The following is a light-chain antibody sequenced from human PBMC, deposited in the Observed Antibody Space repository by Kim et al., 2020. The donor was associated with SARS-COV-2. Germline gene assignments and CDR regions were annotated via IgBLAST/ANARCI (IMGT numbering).Light chain of an antibody. CDR1: QSISTY. CDR2: GAS. V-gene: IGKV1-39*01. CDR3: QQGYSTFLT. Sequence: DIQMTQSPSSLSASVGDRVTITCRASQSISTYLNWYQHKPGKAPKLLIYGASRLESGVPSRFSGSGSGTEFTLTISSLQPEDFASYHCQQGYSTFLTFGGGTKVEIK. J-gene: IGKJ4*01.